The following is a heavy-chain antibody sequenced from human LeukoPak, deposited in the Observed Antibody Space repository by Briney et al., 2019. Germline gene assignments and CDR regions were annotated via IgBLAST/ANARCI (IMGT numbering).Heavy chain of an antibody. CDR1: GYPFTGYY. Sequence: ASVKVSCKASGYPFTGYYIHWVRQAPGQGLEWMGWINPNSGGTNYAQKFQGRVTMTRDTPISTGYMELSSLRSDDTAVYHCARELMVRGVIVALDIWGQGTMVTVSS. CDR2: INPNSGGT. V-gene: IGHV1-2*02. J-gene: IGHJ3*02. CDR3: ARELMVRGVIVALDI. D-gene: IGHD3-10*01.